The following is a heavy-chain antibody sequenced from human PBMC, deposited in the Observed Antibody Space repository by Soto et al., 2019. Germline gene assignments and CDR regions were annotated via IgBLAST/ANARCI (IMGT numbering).Heavy chain of an antibody. CDR3: ARARKPWFGQGPDGPYYFDY. Sequence: SETLSLTCTVSGGSISSYYWSWIRQPPGKGLEWIGYIYYSGSTNYNPSLKSRVTISVDTSKNQFSLKLSSVTAADTAVYYCARARKPWFGQGPDGPYYFDYWGQGTLVTVSS. V-gene: IGHV4-59*01. CDR1: GGSISSYY. CDR2: IYYSGST. D-gene: IGHD3-10*01. J-gene: IGHJ4*02.